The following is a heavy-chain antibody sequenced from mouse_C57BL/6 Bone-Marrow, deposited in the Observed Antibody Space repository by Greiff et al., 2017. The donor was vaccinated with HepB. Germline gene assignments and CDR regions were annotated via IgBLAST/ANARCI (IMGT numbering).Heavy chain of an antibody. CDR1: GYSITSDY. CDR2: ISYSGST. CDR3: ARLRGGGYEGYAMDY. Sequence: EVQGVESGPGLAKPSQTLSLTCSVTGYSITSDYWNWIRKFPGNKLEYMGYISYSGSTYYNPSLKSRISITRDTSKNQYYLQLNSVTTEDTATYYCARLRGGGYEGYAMDYWGQGTSVTVSS. J-gene: IGHJ4*01. D-gene: IGHD2-2*01. V-gene: IGHV3-8*01.